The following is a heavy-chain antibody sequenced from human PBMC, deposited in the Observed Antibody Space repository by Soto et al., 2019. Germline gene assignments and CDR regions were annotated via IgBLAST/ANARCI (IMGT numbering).Heavy chain of an antibody. CDR3: ARGFRSGYCHSCYYGMDG. J-gene: IGHJ6*02. CDR2: FDHSGST. Sequence: SETLSLTCAVSGGSISSGGYSWSWIRPPPGKERERIGSFDHSGSTYYNPSLKSRFTISVDRSKNQVSLKMSCVTAADTAVYYCARGFRSGYCHSCYYGMDGWGQGTTVTVSS. D-gene: IGHD3-3*01. CDR1: GGSISSGGYS. V-gene: IGHV4-30-2*01.